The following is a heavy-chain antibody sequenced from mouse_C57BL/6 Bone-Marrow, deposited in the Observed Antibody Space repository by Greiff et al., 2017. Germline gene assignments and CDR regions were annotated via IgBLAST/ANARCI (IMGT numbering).Heavy chain of an antibody. CDR1: GYTFTSYW. CDR2: IYPGSGST. J-gene: IGHJ1*03. D-gene: IGHD2-4*01. Sequence: QVQLQQPGAELVKPGASVKMSCKASGYTFTSYWITWVKQRPGQGLEWIGDIYPGSGSTNYNEKFKSKATLTVDTSSSTAYMQLSSLTSEDSAVYYCAREGICYDYLWYFDVWGTGTTVTVSS. CDR3: AREGICYDYLWYFDV. V-gene: IGHV1-55*01.